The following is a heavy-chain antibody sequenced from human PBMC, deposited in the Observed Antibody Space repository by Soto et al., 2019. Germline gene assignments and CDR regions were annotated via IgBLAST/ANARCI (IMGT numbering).Heavy chain of an antibody. CDR2: IKRKTDGGTT. CDR1: GFNFSDAW. V-gene: IGHV3-15*07. Sequence: GGSLRLSCAVSGFNFSDAWMNWVRQAPGKGLEWVGRIKRKTDGGTTDYAAPVKGRFTISRDDSTNTLYLQMNSLQSEDTAVYYFTTDLGGPRRHLWSPDFDRWGQGALVTVSS. J-gene: IGHJ4*02. CDR3: TTDLGGPRRHLWSPDFDR. D-gene: IGHD5-18*01.